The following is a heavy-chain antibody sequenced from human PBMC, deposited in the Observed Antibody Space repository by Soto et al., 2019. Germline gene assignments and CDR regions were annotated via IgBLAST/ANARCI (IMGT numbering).Heavy chain of an antibody. CDR1: EFTFRSNA. CDR2: SSGSGGST. V-gene: IGHV3-23*01. D-gene: IGHD5-12*01. J-gene: IGHJ6*02. CDR3: AKGGGYDFYYYGMDV. Sequence: PGGSLRLSFPPSEFTFRSNAMSWVRRAPGKGLEWVSASSGSGGSTYYADSVKGRFTISRDNSKNTLYLQMNSLRAEDTAVYYCAKGGGYDFYYYGMDVWGQGTTVTVSS.